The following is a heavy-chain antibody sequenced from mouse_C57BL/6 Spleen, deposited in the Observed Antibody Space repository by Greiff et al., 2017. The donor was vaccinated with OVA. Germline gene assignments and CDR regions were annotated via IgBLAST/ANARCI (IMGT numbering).Heavy chain of an antibody. J-gene: IGHJ2*01. Sequence: EVQLQQSGPKLVKPGASVKISCKASGYTFTDYYMNWVKQSHGKSLEWIGDINPNNGGTSYNQKFKGKATLTVDKSSSTAYMELRSLTSEDSAVYYCARGGEDYWGQGTTLTVSS. CDR2: INPNNGGT. V-gene: IGHV1-26*01. CDR3: ARGGEDY. CDR1: GYTFTDYY.